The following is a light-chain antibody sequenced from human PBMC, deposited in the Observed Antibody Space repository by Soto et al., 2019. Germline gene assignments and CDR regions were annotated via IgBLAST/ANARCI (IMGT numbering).Light chain of an antibody. CDR2: WAS. CDR1: HSVLYSSNNKDY. V-gene: IGKV4-1*01. J-gene: IGKJ1*01. Sequence: MTQNKISLSRYQGHRSTINCKCPHSVLYSSNNKDYLAWYQQKPGQPPKLLIYWASTRESGVSDRFSGSGSGTDFTLTISSLQAEDVAVYDFQEYYRTPRSIGQPTKADLK. CDR3: QEYYRTPRS.